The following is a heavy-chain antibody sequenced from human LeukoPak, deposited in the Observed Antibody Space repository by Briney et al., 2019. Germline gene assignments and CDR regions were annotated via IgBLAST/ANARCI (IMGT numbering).Heavy chain of an antibody. D-gene: IGHD3-3*01. CDR3: ARVRGYDFWSGYNTDYYMDV. Sequence: SETLSLTCTVSGGSISSHYWSWIRQPPGKGLEWIGYIYYSGSTNCNPSLKSRVTISVDTSKNQFSLKLSSVTAADTAVYYCARVRGYDFWSGYNTDYYMDVWGKGTTVTVPS. CDR1: GGSISSHY. J-gene: IGHJ6*03. CDR2: IYYSGST. V-gene: IGHV4-59*11.